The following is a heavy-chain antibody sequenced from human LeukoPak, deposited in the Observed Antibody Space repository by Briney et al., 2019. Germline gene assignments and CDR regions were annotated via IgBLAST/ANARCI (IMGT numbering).Heavy chain of an antibody. D-gene: IGHD2-8*01. CDR1: GFTFSDSA. J-gene: IGHJ5*02. CDR2: IRDKGYGHAT. V-gene: IGHV3-73*01. CDR3: TTPNEGNWFDP. Sequence: GGSLRLSCAASGFTFSDSAIHWVRQASGKGLEWVGRIRDKGYGHATAYAASVRGRFTLSRDDSRNAAYLQMNSLKTEDTALYYCTTPNEGNWFDPWGQGTLVTVSS.